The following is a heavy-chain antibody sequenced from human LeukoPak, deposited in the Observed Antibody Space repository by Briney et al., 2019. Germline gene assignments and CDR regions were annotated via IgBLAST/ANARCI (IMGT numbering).Heavy chain of an antibody. CDR2: IYTSGST. D-gene: IGHD2-2*01. CDR3: ARATLTSSPLLDP. CDR1: GVSISSGSYY. V-gene: IGHV4-61*02. Sequence: SETLSLTCTVSGVSISSGSYYWSWIRQPAGKGLEWIGRIYTSGSTNYNASLKSRVTISVDTSKNQFSLNLSSVTAADTAVYYCARATLTSSPLLDPWGQGTLVTVSS. J-gene: IGHJ5*02.